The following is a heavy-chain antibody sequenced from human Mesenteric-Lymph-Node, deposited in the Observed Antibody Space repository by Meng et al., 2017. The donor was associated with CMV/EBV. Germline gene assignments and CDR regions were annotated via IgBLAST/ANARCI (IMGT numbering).Heavy chain of an antibody. CDR2: INPHSAGT. J-gene: IGHJ4*02. CDR3: ARSCSSSTCRAPSPDY. Sequence: ASVKVSCKASGYTFTAHYIHWVRKAPGQGLEWMGWINPHSAGTKYAQKFQGRVTVTRDTSITTAYMELSRLRPDDTAVYYCARSCSSSTCRAPSPDYWGQGTLVTVSS. V-gene: IGHV1-2*02. CDR1: GYTFTAHY. D-gene: IGHD2-2*01.